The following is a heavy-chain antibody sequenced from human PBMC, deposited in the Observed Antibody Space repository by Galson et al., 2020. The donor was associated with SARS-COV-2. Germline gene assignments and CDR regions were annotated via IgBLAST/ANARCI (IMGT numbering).Heavy chain of an antibody. CDR1: GFTFDDYG. CDR2: LNWNGGST. V-gene: IGHV3-20*04. D-gene: IGHD1-1*01. J-gene: IGHJ3*02. CDR3: AKVYGMATAQDAVDI. Sequence: GESLKISCAASGFTFDDYGMSWVRPVPGKGLEWVSALNWNGGSTAYADSVKGRFTISRDNTEHSLSLRINSLRAEDTALYYCAKVYGMATAQDAVDIWGRGTMVTVSS.